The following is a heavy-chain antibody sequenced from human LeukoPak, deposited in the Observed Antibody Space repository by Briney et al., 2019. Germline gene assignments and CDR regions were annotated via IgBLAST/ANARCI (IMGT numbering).Heavy chain of an antibody. D-gene: IGHD3-22*01. CDR3: AKSLGVRDYYYDSSGYYYFDY. CDR2: ISGSGGST. Sequence: GGSLRLSCAASGFTFSSYAMSWVRQAPGKGLEWVSAISGSGGSTYYADSVKGRFTISRDNSKNTLYLQMNILRAEDTAVYYCAKSLGVRDYYYDSSGYYYFDYWGQGTLVTVSS. V-gene: IGHV3-23*01. CDR1: GFTFSSYA. J-gene: IGHJ4*02.